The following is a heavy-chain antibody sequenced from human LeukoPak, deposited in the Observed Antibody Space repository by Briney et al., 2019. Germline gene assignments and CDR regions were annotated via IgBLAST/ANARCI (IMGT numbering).Heavy chain of an antibody. V-gene: IGHV3-43*02. CDR1: GLPIADFA. Sequence: GGSLRLSCVASGLPIADFATHWVRQAPGKGLERVSLISGDGVSTFYADSVKGRFSISRDNSKNSLYLEMNSLRTEGAAMYYCAKESGKFDYWGQGTLVAVSS. CDR2: ISGDGVST. CDR3: AKESGKFDY. J-gene: IGHJ4*02.